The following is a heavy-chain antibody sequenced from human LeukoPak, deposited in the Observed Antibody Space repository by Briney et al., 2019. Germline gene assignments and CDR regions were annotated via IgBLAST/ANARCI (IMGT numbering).Heavy chain of an antibody. Sequence: GASVKVSCKASGYPFISYFIHWVRQAPGQGLEWMGIINPSSGDTNYAQQFQGGVTVTTDTSTSTIYMELSSLRSDDTGVYYCARDALTVAALGYFDSWGQGTLVTVSS. CDR2: INPSSGDT. D-gene: IGHD6-13*01. J-gene: IGHJ4*02. CDR3: ARDALTVAALGYFDS. V-gene: IGHV1-46*01. CDR1: GYPFISYF.